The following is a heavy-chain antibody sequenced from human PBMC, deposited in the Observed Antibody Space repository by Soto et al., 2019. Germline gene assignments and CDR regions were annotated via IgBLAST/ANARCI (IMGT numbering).Heavy chain of an antibody. Sequence: QVHLVQSGAEVKKPGASVKVSCKCSGYTFTSYGITWVRQAPGQGLEWMGWISAHNGNTDYAQKLQGRVTVTRDTSTITAYMELRSLRSDYTAVYYCARGRYGDYWGQGALVTVSS. J-gene: IGHJ4*02. CDR1: GYTFTSYG. D-gene: IGHD1-1*01. V-gene: IGHV1-18*01. CDR2: ISAHNGNT. CDR3: ARGRYGDY.